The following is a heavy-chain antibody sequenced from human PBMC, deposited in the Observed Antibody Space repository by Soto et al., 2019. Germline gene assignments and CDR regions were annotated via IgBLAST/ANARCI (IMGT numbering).Heavy chain of an antibody. J-gene: IGHJ4*02. CDR3: AHAPRESYYFDY. V-gene: IGHV2-5*02. Sequence: QITLKESGPPLVKPTQTLTLTCTFSGFSLSTSGVGVGWIRQPPGKALEWLALIYWDDDKRYSPSLKSRLTITKDTSKNQVVLTLTNMDPVDTATYYCAHAPRESYYFDYWGQGTLVTVSS. CDR1: GFSLSTSGVG. CDR2: IYWDDDK.